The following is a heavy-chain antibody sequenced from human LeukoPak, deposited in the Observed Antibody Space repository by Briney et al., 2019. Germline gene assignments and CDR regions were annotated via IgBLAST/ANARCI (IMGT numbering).Heavy chain of an antibody. V-gene: IGHV3-23*01. CDR1: GFTFSSYA. CDR3: AKRLSSGYSPSFDY. D-gene: IGHD3-22*01. Sequence: PGGSLRLSCAASGFTFSSYAMSWVRQAPGKGLEWVSAISGSGGSTYYADSVKGRFTISRGNSKNTLYLQMNSLSAEDTAVYYCAKRLSSGYSPSFDYWGQGTLVTVSS. J-gene: IGHJ4*02. CDR2: ISGSGGST.